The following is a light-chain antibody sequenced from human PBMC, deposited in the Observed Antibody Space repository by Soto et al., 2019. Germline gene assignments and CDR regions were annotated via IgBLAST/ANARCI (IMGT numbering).Light chain of an antibody. Sequence: DIRMTQSPSSLSASVGDRVTITCRASQSISSYLNWYQQKPGKAPKLLIYAASSLQSGVPSRFSGSGSGTEFTLTISSLQPEDFATYYCQQSYSTPPTFGQGTKVEIK. J-gene: IGKJ1*01. CDR3: QQSYSTPPT. CDR1: QSISSY. V-gene: IGKV1-39*01. CDR2: AAS.